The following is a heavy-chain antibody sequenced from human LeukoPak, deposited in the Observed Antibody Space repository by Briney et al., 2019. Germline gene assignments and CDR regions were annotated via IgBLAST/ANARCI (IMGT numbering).Heavy chain of an antibody. Sequence: PGGSLRLSCAASGFIFSSYSMNWVRQAPGKGLEWVSSISSSSSYIYYADSVKGRFTISRDNAKNSLYLQMNSLRAEDTAVYYCARDRGYCSSTSCYTRIDYWGQGTLVAVSS. D-gene: IGHD2-2*02. J-gene: IGHJ4*02. CDR1: GFIFSSYS. CDR3: ARDRGYCSSTSCYTRIDY. CDR2: ISSSSSYI. V-gene: IGHV3-21*01.